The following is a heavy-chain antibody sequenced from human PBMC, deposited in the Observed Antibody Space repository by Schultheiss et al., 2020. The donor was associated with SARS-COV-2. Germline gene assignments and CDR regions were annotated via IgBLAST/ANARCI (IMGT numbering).Heavy chain of an antibody. Sequence: GGSLRLSCAASGFTFSKYWMGWLRQAPGKGLEWVANIKQDGSEKHFVDSVKGRFSISRDNAKNSLYLQMNSLRADDTAVYYCVKSLAGTTSYWGQGSLVTVSS. CDR3: VKSLAGTTSY. J-gene: IGHJ4*02. CDR1: GFTFSKYW. CDR2: IKQDGSEK. V-gene: IGHV3-7*05. D-gene: IGHD1-7*01.